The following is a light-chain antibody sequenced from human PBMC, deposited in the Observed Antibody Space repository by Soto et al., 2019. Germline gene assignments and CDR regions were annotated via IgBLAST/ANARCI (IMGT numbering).Light chain of an antibody. CDR1: QTVNGNY. CDR2: VTS. V-gene: IGKV3-20*01. J-gene: IGKJ1*01. CDR3: QQCGSLPGT. Sequence: ETVLTQSPGPLSLSPGERATLSCRASQTVNGNYLGWYQQKPGQAPRLLIYVTSSRATGIPDRFSGSGSGTDFTLTISRLEPEDFAVYYCQQCGSLPGTFGQGTRVDIK.